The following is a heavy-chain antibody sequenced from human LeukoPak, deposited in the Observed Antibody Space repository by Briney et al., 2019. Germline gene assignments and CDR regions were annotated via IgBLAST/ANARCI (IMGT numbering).Heavy chain of an antibody. V-gene: IGHV5-51*01. J-gene: IGHJ4*02. CDR2: IYPGDSDT. Sequence: GESLKISCKGSGYSFTSYWIGWVRQMPGKGLEWMGIIYPGDSDTRYSLSFQGQVTISADKSISTAYLQWSSLKASDTAMYYCARQKLGTVIVVVPERAAGFDYWGQGTLVTVSS. CDR3: ARQKLGTVIVVVPERAAGFDY. D-gene: IGHD2-2*01. CDR1: GYSFTSYW.